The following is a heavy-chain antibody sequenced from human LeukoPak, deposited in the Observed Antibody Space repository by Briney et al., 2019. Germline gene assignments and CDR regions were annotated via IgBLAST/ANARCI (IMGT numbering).Heavy chain of an antibody. CDR2: IYYSGST. D-gene: IGHD2-15*01. J-gene: IGHJ4*02. CDR1: GGSFSGYY. V-gene: IGHV4-34*01. CDR3: ARGKWGVVVAATPTFFDY. Sequence: SETLSLTCAVYGGSFSGYYWGWIRQPPGKGLEWIGSIYYSGSTYYNPSLKSRVTISVDTSKNQFSLKLSSVTAADTAVYYCARGKWGVVVAATPTFFDYWGQGTLVTVSS.